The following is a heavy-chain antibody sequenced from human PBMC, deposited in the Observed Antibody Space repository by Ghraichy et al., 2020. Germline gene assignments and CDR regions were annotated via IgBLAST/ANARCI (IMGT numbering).Heavy chain of an antibody. Sequence: GGSLRLSCAASGFTFSSYSMNWVRQAPGKGLEWVSSISSSSSYIYYADSVKGRFTISRDNAKNSLYLQMNSLRAEDTAVYYCARDVDGSSWYGYWYFDLWGRGTLVTVSS. D-gene: IGHD6-13*01. CDR2: ISSSSSYI. J-gene: IGHJ2*01. V-gene: IGHV3-21*01. CDR3: ARDVDGSSWYGYWYFDL. CDR1: GFTFSSYS.